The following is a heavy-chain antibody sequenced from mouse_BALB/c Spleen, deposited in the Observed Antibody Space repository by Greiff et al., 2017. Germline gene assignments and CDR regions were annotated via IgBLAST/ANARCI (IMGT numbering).Heavy chain of an antibody. CDR3: ARNGDYLDY. CDR1: GYSITSDYA. CDR2: ISYSGST. Sequence: VQLKESGPGLVKPSQSLSLTCTVTGYSITSDYAWNWIRQFPGNKLEWMGYISYSGSTSYNPSLKSRISITRDTSKNQFFLQLNSVTTEDTATYYCARNGDYLDYWGQGTTLTVSS. J-gene: IGHJ2*01. V-gene: IGHV3-2*02.